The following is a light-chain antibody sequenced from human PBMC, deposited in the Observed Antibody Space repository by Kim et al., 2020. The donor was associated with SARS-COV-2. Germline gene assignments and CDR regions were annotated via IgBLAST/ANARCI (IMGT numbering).Light chain of an antibody. J-gene: IGLJ3*02. CDR1: SSNIGSNN. V-gene: IGLV1-44*01. CDR3: AEWDDSLKQGV. Sequence: SVLTQPPSASGTPGQRVTISCSGSSSNIGSNNVVWYQQLPGAAPNLLIYSNNQRPSGIPDRFSGSRSGTSASLAISGLQSGDEADYYCAEWDDSLKQGVFGGGTQLTVL. CDR2: SNN.